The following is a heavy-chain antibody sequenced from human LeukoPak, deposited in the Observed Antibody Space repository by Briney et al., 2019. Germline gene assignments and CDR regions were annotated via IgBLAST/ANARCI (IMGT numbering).Heavy chain of an antibody. CDR1: GFTFSSYG. Sequence: QTGGSLRLSCAASGFTFSSYGMHWVRQAPGKGLEWVAFIRSDGSDKYYADSVKGRFTISRDNSKNTLFLQMNSLRAEDTAVYYCAKDHSSTWYYFDYWGQETLVTVSS. CDR3: AKDHSSTWYYFDY. D-gene: IGHD6-13*01. V-gene: IGHV3-30*02. CDR2: IRSDGSDK. J-gene: IGHJ4*02.